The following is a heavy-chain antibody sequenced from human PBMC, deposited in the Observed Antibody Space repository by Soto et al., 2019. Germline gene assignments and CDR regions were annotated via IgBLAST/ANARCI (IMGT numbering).Heavy chain of an antibody. CDR1: GGSFSGYF. CDR3: ARSSLYCSGGSCGNWFDP. J-gene: IGHJ5*02. Sequence: PSETLSLTCAFYGGSFSGYFWSWTRQPPGKGLEWIGEINHSGSTNYNPSLKSRVTISVDTSKNQFSLKLSSVTAADTAVYYCARSSLYCSGGSCGNWFDPWGQGTLVTGSS. V-gene: IGHV4-34*01. D-gene: IGHD2-15*01. CDR2: INHSGST.